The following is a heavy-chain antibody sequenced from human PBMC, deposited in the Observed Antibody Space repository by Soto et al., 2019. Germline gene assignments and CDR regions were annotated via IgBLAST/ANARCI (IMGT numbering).Heavy chain of an antibody. D-gene: IGHD3-22*01. CDR3: ARHSYYYDSSGYWAFDI. Sequence: PSETLSLTCTVSGGSISSSSYYWGWIRQPPGKGLEWIGSIYYSGSTYYNPSLKSRVTISVDTSKNQFSLKLSSVTAADTAVYYCARHSYYYDSSGYWAFDIWGQGTMVTVSS. CDR1: GGSISSSSYY. J-gene: IGHJ3*02. CDR2: IYYSGST. V-gene: IGHV4-39*01.